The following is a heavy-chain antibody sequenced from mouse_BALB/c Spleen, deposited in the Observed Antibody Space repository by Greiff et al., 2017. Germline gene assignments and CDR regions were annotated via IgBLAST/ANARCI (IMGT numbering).Heavy chain of an antibody. D-gene: IGHD2-4*01. Sequence: EVQGVESGGGLVQPGGSLKLSCAASGFTFSSYTMSWVRQTPEKRLEWVAYISNGGGSTYYPDTVKGRFTISRDNAKNTLYLQMSSLKSEDTAMYYCARYDSPFAYWGQGTLVTVSA. V-gene: IGHV5-12-2*01. J-gene: IGHJ3*01. CDR2: ISNGGGST. CDR3: ARYDSPFAY. CDR1: GFTFSSYT.